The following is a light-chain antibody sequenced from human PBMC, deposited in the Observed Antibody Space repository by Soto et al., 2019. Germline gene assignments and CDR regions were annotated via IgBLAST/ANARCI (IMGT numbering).Light chain of an antibody. V-gene: IGKV3-20*01. CDR1: QNIARNY. J-gene: IGKJ4*01. Sequence: EIVLTQVPGTMSLAPGDRATLSCRASQNIARNYLAWYQQKPGQAPRLLIYDASTRATGIPDRFSGSGSGTDSTLTISRLETEDFVVYHCQQYGDTRPTFGGGTKVDIK. CDR2: DAS. CDR3: QQYGDTRPT.